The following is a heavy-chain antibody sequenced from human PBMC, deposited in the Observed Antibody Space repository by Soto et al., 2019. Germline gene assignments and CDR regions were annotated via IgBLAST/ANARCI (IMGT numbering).Heavy chain of an antibody. CDR3: AGLGVSAVDV. V-gene: IGHV5-10-1*01. Sequence: EVQLVQSGAEVKKPGESLRISCKGSGYSFTSYWIGWVRQMPGKGLAWMGRIDPSDSSTKYSPSFQGHVTTSAAKSISTAFLQWSSLKASDTAMYYCAGLGVSAVDVWGQGTTVTVSS. CDR2: IDPSDSST. D-gene: IGHD3-16*01. J-gene: IGHJ6*02. CDR1: GYSFTSYW.